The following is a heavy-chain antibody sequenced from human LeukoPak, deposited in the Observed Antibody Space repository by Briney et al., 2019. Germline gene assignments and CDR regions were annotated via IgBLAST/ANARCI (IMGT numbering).Heavy chain of an antibody. CDR3: ARDLWAGSPPDY. CDR2: IYYSGST. Sequence: SETLSLTCTVSGGSISSYYWSWIRQPPGKGLEWIGYIYYSGSTNYNPSLKSRVTISVDTSKNQFSLKLSSVTAADTAVYYCARDLWAGSPPDYWGQGTLVTVSS. CDR1: GGSISSYY. V-gene: IGHV4-59*01. D-gene: IGHD3/OR15-3a*01. J-gene: IGHJ4*02.